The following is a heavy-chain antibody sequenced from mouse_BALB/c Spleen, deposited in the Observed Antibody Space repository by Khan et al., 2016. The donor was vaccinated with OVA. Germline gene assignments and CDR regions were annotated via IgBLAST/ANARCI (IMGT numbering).Heavy chain of an antibody. CDR3: ARAFYNGAWFAY. D-gene: IGHD1-3*01. J-gene: IGHJ3*01. V-gene: IGHV2-9*02. CDR2: IWAGGST. CDR1: GFSLSNYG. Sequence: QVQLKESGPGLVAPSQTLSITCTVSGFSLSNYGVHWVRQPPGKGLEWLGVIWAGGSTNPNSALMSRLSISKDNSKSQVFLKMNSLQTDETAMYYCARAFYNGAWFAYWGQGTLVTVSA.